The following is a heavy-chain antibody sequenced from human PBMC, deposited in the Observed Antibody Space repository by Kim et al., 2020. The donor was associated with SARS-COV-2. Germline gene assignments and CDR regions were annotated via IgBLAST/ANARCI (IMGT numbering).Heavy chain of an antibody. CDR2: IIPIFGTA. CDR1: GGTFTSYA. V-gene: IGHV1-69*13. CDR3: ARGAGGDPYYFDY. Sequence: SVKVSCKASGGTFTSYAISWVRQAPGQGLEWMGGIIPIFGTANYAQNFQGRVTITADASTSTAYMELSSLRSEDTAVYYCARGAGGDPYYFDYWGQGTLVTVSS. J-gene: IGHJ4*02. D-gene: IGHD2-21*02.